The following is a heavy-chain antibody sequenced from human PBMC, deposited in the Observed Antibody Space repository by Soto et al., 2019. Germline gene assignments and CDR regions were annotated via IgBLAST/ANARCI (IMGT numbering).Heavy chain of an antibody. J-gene: IGHJ2*01. D-gene: IGHD3-16*02. V-gene: IGHV1-8*01. CDR3: ARSRYTSHHWYFDL. Sequence: QVQLVQSGAEVKKPGASVKVSCKASGYTFTSYDINWVRQATGQGLEWMGWMNPNSGNTGYAQKFQGRVNMTRNTSISTAYMELSSLRSEDTAVYYCARSRYTSHHWYFDLWGRGTLVTVSS. CDR1: GYTFTSYD. CDR2: MNPNSGNT.